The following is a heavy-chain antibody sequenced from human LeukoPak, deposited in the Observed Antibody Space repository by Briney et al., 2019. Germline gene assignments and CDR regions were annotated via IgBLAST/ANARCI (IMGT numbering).Heavy chain of an antibody. CDR1: GFTVSSDY. D-gene: IGHD2-8*01. CDR3: AREFCTNGVCYKRFDY. J-gene: IGHJ4*02. V-gene: IGHV3-66*01. Sequence: GGSLRLSCAASGFTVSSDYMSWVRQSPGKGLEWVSVLYNGGSTYYADSVMGRFTISRDNSKNTLYLQMGSLRPEDMAVYYCAREFCTNGVCYKRFDYWGQGTLVTVSS. CDR2: LYNGGST.